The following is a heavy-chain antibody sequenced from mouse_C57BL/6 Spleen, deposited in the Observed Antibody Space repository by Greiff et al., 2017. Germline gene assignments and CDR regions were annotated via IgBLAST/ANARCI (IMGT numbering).Heavy chain of an antibody. CDR2: IYPGDGDT. D-gene: IGHD2-4*01. Sequence: QVQLQQSGPELVKPGASVKISCKASGYAFSSSWMNWVKQRPGKGLEWIGRIYPGDGDTNYNGKFKGKATLTADKSSSTAYMQLSSLTSEDSAVYFCAREGYDYDVLYAMDYWGQGTSVTVSS. J-gene: IGHJ4*01. CDR1: GYAFSSSW. CDR3: AREGYDYDVLYAMDY. V-gene: IGHV1-82*01.